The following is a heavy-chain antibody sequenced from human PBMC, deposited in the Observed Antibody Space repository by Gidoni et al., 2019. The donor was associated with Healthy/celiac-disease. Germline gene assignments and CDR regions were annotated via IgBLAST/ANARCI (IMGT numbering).Heavy chain of an antibody. CDR1: GFTLRSYS. V-gene: IGHV3-21*01. Sequence: EVQLAESGGVLVQPGGSLRLSCAASGFTLRSYSMTWVRQAPGKGLEWVSSSSSSSSYIYYADSVKGRFTISRDNAKNSLYLQMNSLRAEDTAVYYCARDRGRNYYYYGMDVWGQGTTVTVSS. CDR3: ARDRGRNYYYYGMDV. D-gene: IGHD3-10*01. CDR2: SSSSSSYI. J-gene: IGHJ6*02.